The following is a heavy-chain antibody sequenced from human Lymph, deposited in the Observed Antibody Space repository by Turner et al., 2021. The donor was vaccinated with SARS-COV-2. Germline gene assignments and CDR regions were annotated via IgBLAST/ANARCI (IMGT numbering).Heavy chain of an antibody. V-gene: IGHV1-2*02. J-gene: IGHJ4*02. CDR2: INPNSGGT. CDR1: GYYFTGYY. D-gene: IGHD3-10*01. CDR3: ARSRDLQSMVRGVDPFDY. Sequence: QVQLVQSGAEVKKPGASVNVACKASGYYFTGYYMHWVRQAPGQGLEWRVWINPNSGGTNYAQKFQGRVTMTSDTSISTAYMELSRLRSDDTAVYYCARSRDLQSMVRGVDPFDYWGQGTLVTVSS.